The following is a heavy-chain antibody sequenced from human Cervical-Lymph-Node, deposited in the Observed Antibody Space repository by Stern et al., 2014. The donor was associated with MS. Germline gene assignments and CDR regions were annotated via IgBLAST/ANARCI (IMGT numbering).Heavy chain of an antibody. D-gene: IGHD6-13*01. J-gene: IGHJ5*02. CDR3: ALSSETSDRWYSLGYDL. CDR1: GGTFSKFP. V-gene: IGHV1-69*01. Sequence: QMQLVQSGAEVTKPGSSVKVSCKASGGTFSKFPSSWVRQAPGQGLEWMGGIFPVLRTPTCAQEFRGRLTITADVSTSTVYMELSSLRSDDTAVYYCALSSETSDRWYSLGYDLWGQGTLVTVSS. CDR2: IFPVLRTP.